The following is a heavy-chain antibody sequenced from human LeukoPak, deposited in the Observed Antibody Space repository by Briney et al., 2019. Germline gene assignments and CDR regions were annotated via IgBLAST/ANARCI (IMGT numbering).Heavy chain of an antibody. CDR3: AREMPRTYYFDY. D-gene: IGHD1-14*01. Sequence: ASVNVSCKASGYTFTNYYIHWVRQAPGQGLEWMGNINPSGGSTTYAQRFQDRVLMTGDTSTSSVYMELSSLRSEDTAIYYCAREMPRTYYFDYWGQGTLVTAPS. V-gene: IGHV1-46*01. J-gene: IGHJ4*02. CDR2: INPSGGST. CDR1: GYTFTNYY.